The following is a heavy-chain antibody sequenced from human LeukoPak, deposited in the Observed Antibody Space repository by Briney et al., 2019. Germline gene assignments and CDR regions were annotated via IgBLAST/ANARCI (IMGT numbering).Heavy chain of an antibody. D-gene: IGHD6-13*01. V-gene: IGHV4-39*01. J-gene: IGHJ3*02. CDR2: IYHSGST. Sequence: SETLSLTCTVSGDSISSCPYSWRWIRQPPGKGLEWIGSIYHSGSTYYNPSLKSRVTISVDPSKNQFSLKLTSVTAADTAVYYSARPYSSSNLDAFDIWGQGTMVTVSS. CDR1: GDSISSCPYS. CDR3: ARPYSSSNLDAFDI.